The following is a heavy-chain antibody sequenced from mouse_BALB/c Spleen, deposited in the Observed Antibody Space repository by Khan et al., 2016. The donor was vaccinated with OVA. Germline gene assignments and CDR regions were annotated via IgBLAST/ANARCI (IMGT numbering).Heavy chain of an antibody. Sequence: EVELVESGGGLVQPGGSRKLSCAASGFTFSSFGMHWVRQAPEKGLEWVAYISSGSTTIYYVDTVKGRFTISRDHPKNTLLLQMTSLRSEDTAMYYCARRRIYDGYFGGALDYWGQGTSVTVSS. D-gene: IGHD2-3*01. CDR1: GFTFSSFG. CDR3: ARRRIYDGYFGGALDY. J-gene: IGHJ4*01. V-gene: IGHV5-17*02. CDR2: ISSGSTTI.